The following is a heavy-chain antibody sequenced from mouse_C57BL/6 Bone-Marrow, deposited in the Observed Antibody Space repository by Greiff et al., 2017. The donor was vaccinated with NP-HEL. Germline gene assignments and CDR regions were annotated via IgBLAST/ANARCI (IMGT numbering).Heavy chain of an antibody. V-gene: IGHV1-64*01. CDR3: ARSLLFPYYFDY. Sequence: VQLQQPGAELVKPGASVKLSCKASGYTFTSYWMRWVKQRPGQGLEWIGMIHPNSGSTNYNEKFKSKATLTVDKSSSTAYMQLSSLTSEDSAVYYCARSLLFPYYFDYWGQGTTLTVSS. J-gene: IGHJ2*01. CDR1: GYTFTSYW. CDR2: IHPNSGST. D-gene: IGHD1-1*01.